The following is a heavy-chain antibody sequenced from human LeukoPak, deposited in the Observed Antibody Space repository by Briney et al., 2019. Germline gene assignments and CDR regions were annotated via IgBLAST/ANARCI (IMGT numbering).Heavy chain of an antibody. J-gene: IGHJ5*02. CDR3: ASLPAYSSSWFEEFDP. V-gene: IGHV4-4*02. D-gene: IGHD6-13*01. Sequence: SETLSLTCAVSGGSISSSNWWSWVRQPPGKGLEWIGEIYHSGSTNYNPSLKSRVTISVDKSKNQFSLKLSSVTAADTAVYYCASLPAYSSSWFEEFDPWGQGTLVTVSS. CDR2: IYHSGST. CDR1: GGSISSSNW.